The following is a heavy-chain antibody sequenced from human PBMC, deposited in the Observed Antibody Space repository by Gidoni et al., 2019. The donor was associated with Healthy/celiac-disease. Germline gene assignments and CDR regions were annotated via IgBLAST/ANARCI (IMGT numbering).Heavy chain of an antibody. J-gene: IGHJ4*02. CDR3: TRDRAYYDFWSGYPY. V-gene: IGHV3-49*03. Sequence: EVQLVESGGGLVQPGRSLRPSCTASGFTFVDYAMSWFRQAPGKGLEWVGFIRSKAYGGTTEYAASVKGRFTISRDDSKSIAYRQMNSLKTEDTAVYYCTRDRAYYDFWSGYPYWGQGTLVTVSS. CDR2: IRSKAYGGTT. D-gene: IGHD3-3*01. CDR1: GFTFVDYA.